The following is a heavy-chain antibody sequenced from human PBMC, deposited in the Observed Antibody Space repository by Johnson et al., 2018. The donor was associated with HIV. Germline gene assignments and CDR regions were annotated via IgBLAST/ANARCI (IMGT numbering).Heavy chain of an antibody. Sequence: QVQLVESGGGVVQPGRSLRLSCPASGFTFNSYAMHWVRQAPGKGLEWVAVISYDGSNKYYADSVKGRFTISRDNSKNTLYLQMNSLRAEDTAVYYCARDLLIAYCGGDCWDAFDIWGQGTMVTVSS. CDR2: ISYDGSNK. J-gene: IGHJ3*02. CDR1: GFTFNSYA. CDR3: ARDLLIAYCGGDCWDAFDI. V-gene: IGHV3-30*04. D-gene: IGHD2-21*02.